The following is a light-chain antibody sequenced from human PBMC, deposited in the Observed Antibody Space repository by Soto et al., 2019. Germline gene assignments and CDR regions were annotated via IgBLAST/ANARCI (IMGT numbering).Light chain of an antibody. Sequence: EIVMTQSPATLSLPPGERATLSCRASQSVSSNLAWYQQKPGQAPRLLIYGASTRATGIPARFSGSASGTEFTLTISSLQSEDFAVYYCQQYNNWPLTFGGGTKVEIK. CDR1: QSVSSN. CDR3: QQYNNWPLT. V-gene: IGKV3-15*01. J-gene: IGKJ4*01. CDR2: GAS.